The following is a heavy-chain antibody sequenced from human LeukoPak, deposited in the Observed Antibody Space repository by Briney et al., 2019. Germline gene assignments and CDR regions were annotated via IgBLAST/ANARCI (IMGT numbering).Heavy chain of an antibody. CDR1: GGSISSGGYY. Sequence: ASETLSLTCTVSGGSISSGGYYWSWIRQPPGKGLEWIGYIYYSGSTNYNPSLKSRVTISVDTSKNQFSLKLSSVTAADTAVYYCARGFGDDYGDTYYYYYGMDVWGQGTTVTVSS. CDR3: ARGFGDDYGDTYYYYYGMDV. V-gene: IGHV4-61*08. D-gene: IGHD4-17*01. J-gene: IGHJ6*02. CDR2: IYYSGST.